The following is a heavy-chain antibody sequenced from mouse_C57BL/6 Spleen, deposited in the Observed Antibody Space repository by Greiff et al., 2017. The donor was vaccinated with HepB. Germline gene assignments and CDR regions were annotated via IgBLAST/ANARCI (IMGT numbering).Heavy chain of an antibody. CDR3: ARYAFGGQDAMDY. Sequence: QVQLQQPGAELVMPGASVKLSCKASGYTFTSYWMHWVKQRPGQGLEWIGEIDPSDSYTNYNQKFKGKSTLTVDKSSSTAYMQLSSLTSEDSAVYYCARYAFGGQDAMDYWGQGTSVTVSS. CDR2: IDPSDSYT. J-gene: IGHJ4*01. CDR1: GYTFTSYW. V-gene: IGHV1-69*01.